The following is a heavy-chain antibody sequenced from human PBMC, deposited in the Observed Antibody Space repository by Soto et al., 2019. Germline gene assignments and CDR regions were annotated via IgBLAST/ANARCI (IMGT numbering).Heavy chain of an antibody. Sequence: QEQLAESGGGLVKPGGSLRLSCAASGFSFNVYYMTWIRQAPGSGLEWVASISILGDSTYYADSVKGRFTISRDNVKNSLYLQMDTLRAEDTAVYYCARDRAGTRTFPHNTFNLSGQGTTVAVAS. D-gene: IGHD6-19*01. CDR3: ARDRAGTRTFPHNTFNL. CDR2: ISILGDST. CDR1: GFSFNVYY. J-gene: IGHJ3*01. V-gene: IGHV3-11*01.